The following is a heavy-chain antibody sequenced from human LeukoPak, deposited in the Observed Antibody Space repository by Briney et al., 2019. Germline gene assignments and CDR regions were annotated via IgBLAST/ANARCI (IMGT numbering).Heavy chain of an antibody. CDR2: INPNSGGT. CDR1: GYTFTGYY. D-gene: IGHD2/OR15-2a*01. CDR3: ARTDYFVYWFDP. Sequence: ASVKVSCKASGYTFTGYYMHWVRQAPGQGLEWMGWINPNSGGTKYAQKCQRRVTMTRDTSISTAYMELSRLRSDDTAVYYCARTDYFVYWFDPWGQGTLVTVSS. V-gene: IGHV1-2*02. J-gene: IGHJ5*02.